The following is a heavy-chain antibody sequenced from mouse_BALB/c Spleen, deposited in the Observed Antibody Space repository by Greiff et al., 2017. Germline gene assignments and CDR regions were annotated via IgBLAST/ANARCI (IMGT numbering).Heavy chain of an antibody. Sequence: QVQLQQSGAELVRPGVSVKISCKGSGYTFTDYAMHWVKQSHAKSLEWIGVISTYYGDASYNQKFKGKATMTVDKSSSTAYMELARLTSEDSAIYYCARRRDYHGEYFDVWGAGTTVTVSS. J-gene: IGHJ1*01. D-gene: IGHD2-4*01. V-gene: IGHV1S137*01. CDR2: ISTYYGDA. CDR3: ARRRDYHGEYFDV. CDR1: GYTFTDYA.